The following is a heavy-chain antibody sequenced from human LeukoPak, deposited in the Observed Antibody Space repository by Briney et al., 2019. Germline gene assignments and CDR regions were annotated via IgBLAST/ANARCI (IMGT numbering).Heavy chain of an antibody. V-gene: IGHV1-2*02. CDR1: GYIFTGYY. CDR2: VNPNSGDT. J-gene: IGHJ6*03. CDR3: ARAHYYYMDV. Sequence: ASVKVSCKASGYIFTGYYMHWARQAPGQGLEWVGWVNPNSGDTNYAQKFQGRVTMTRDTSISTAYMELSRLRSDDTAVYYCARAHYYYMDVWGKGTTVTISS.